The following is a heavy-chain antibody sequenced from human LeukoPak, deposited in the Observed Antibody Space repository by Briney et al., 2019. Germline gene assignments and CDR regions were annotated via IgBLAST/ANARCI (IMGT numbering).Heavy chain of an antibody. CDR1: GFTFSGYE. V-gene: IGHV3-48*03. CDR2: ISTSGDSM. CDR3: ARGSGFVFDY. D-gene: IGHD1-26*01. J-gene: IGHJ4*02. Sequence: PGGCLRLSCVASGFTFSGYEVTWVREARGKGLEWVSYISTSGDSMYYADSVKGRFTISRDNVKNSLFLQMNSLRAEDTAVYYCARGSGFVFDYWGQGTLVTVSA.